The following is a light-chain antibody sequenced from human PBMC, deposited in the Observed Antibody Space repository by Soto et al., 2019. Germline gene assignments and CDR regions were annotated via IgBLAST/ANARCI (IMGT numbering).Light chain of an antibody. CDR3: CSYAGSHVV. V-gene: IGLV2-23*01. CDR2: EGS. J-gene: IGLJ2*01. CDR1: SSDVGSYNL. Sequence: QSALTQPASVSGSHGQSITISCTGTSSDVGSYNLVSWYQQHPGKAPKLMIYEGSKRPSGVSNRFSGSKSGNTASLTISGLQAEDEADYYCCSYAGSHVVFGGGTNFTVL.